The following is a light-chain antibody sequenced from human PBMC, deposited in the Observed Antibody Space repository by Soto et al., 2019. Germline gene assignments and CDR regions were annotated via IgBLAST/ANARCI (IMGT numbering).Light chain of an antibody. J-gene: IGKJ5*01. Sequence: DIQLTQSPSSVSASVGDRVTITCRASQGASGYLAWYQQKPETAPKLLIYATSTLQSGVPTRFSGSRSGADFTLTISSLQPEDFATYYCQQATIYPLTFGQGTRLEIK. CDR3: QQATIYPLT. V-gene: IGKV1-12*01. CDR1: QGASGY. CDR2: ATS.